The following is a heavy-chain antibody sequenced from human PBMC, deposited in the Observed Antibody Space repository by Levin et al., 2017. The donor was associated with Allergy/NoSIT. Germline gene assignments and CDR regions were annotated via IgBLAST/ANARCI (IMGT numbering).Heavy chain of an antibody. Sequence: SETLSLTCNVSGGSISSGGYYWSWIRQHPGKGLEWIGYIYYSENTYYNPSLRSRVTMSVDTSKNQFSLKLNSVTAADTAVYYCARSGRTWLKLRGFDDWGLGTRVTVSS. V-gene: IGHV4-31*03. CDR2: IYYSENT. CDR1: GGSISSGGYY. J-gene: IGHJ4*02. D-gene: IGHD5-24*01. CDR3: ARSGRTWLKLRGFDD.